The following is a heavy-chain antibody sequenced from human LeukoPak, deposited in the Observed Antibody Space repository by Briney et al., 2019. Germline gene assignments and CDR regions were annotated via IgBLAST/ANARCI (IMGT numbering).Heavy chain of an antibody. D-gene: IGHD6-6*01. CDR2: ISSSGSTI. Sequence: GGSLRLSCAASRFTFSDYYMSWIGQAPGKGLEWVSYISSSGSTIYYADSVKGRFTISRDNAKNSLYLQMNSLRAEDTAVYYCARGQQLVRFLPWDYWGQGTLLTVSS. CDR3: ARGQQLVRFLPWDY. J-gene: IGHJ4*02. V-gene: IGHV3-11*01. CDR1: RFTFSDYY.